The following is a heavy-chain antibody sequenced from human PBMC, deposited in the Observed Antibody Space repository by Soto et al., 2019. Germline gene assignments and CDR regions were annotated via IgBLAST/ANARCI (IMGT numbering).Heavy chain of an antibody. CDR2: IWYDGSNK. CDR3: ARSRVDGIVYYYGMDV. D-gene: IGHD1-26*01. Sequence: PGGSLRLSCAASGFTFSSYGMHWVRQAPGKRLEWVAVIWYDGSNKYYADSVKGRFTISRDNSKNTLYLQMNSLRAEDTAVYYCARSRVDGIVYYYGMDVWGQGTTVTVSS. CDR1: GFTFSSYG. V-gene: IGHV3-33*01. J-gene: IGHJ6*02.